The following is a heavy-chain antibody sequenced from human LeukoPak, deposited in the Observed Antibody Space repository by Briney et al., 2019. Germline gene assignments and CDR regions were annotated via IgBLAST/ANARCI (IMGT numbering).Heavy chain of an antibody. V-gene: IGHV5-51*01. CDR1: GYSFTSYW. Sequence: GESLKISCKGSGYSFTSYWIGWVRQMPGKGLEWMGTIYPGDSDTRYSPSFQGQVTISADKSISTAYLQWSSLKASDTAMYYCARGGPITIFGVVPYYYYGMDVWGQGTTVTVSS. CDR2: IYPGDSDT. D-gene: IGHD3-3*01. CDR3: ARGGPITIFGVVPYYYYGMDV. J-gene: IGHJ6*02.